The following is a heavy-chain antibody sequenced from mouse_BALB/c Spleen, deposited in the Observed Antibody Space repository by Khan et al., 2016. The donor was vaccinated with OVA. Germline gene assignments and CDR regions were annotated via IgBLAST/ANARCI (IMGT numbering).Heavy chain of an antibody. CDR2: IYWDDEK. D-gene: IGHD2-3*01. Sequence: QVTLKESGPGILQSSQTLSLTCSFSGFSLSTSGMGVSWIRQPSGKGLEWLAHIYWDDEKRYNPSLKSRLTISKDTSRNQVFLRITSVDTAETATYNCVRDSDGYNPWFAYWGQGTLVTVSS. CDR1: GFSLSTSGMG. V-gene: IGHV8-12*01. CDR3: VRDSDGYNPWFAY. J-gene: IGHJ3*01.